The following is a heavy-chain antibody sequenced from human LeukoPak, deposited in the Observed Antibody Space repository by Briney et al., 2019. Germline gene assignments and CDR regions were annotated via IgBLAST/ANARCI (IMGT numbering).Heavy chain of an antibody. CDR1: GFTFGDYA. J-gene: IGHJ4*02. D-gene: IGHD3-16*01. CDR2: IRSKAYGGTT. CDR3: TKSGGSDY. Sequence: GGSLRLSCTASGFTFGDYAVSWVRQAPGKGLEWVGFIRSKAYGGTTEYAASVKGRFTISRDDSKSIAYLQMNSLKTGDTAVYYCTKSGGSDYWGQGTLVTVSS. V-gene: IGHV3-49*04.